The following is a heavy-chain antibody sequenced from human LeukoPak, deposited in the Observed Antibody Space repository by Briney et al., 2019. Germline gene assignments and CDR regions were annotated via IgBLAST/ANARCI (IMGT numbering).Heavy chain of an antibody. CDR2: ISAYNGNR. Sequence: GASVKVSCKASGYTFTSYGISWVRQAPGQRLEWMGWISAYNGNRNYAQKLQGRVTMTTDTSTSTAYMELRSLRSDDTAVYYCARDCRITMIVVVPEIDYWGQGTLVTVSS. J-gene: IGHJ4*02. CDR3: ARDCRITMIVVVPEIDY. D-gene: IGHD3-22*01. V-gene: IGHV1-18*01. CDR1: GYTFTSYG.